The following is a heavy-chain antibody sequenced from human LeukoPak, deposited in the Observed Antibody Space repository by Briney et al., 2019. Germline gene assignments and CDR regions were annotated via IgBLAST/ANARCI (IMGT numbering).Heavy chain of an antibody. Sequence: GASVKVSCKASGGTFSSYAISWVRQAPGQGLEWMGGIIPIFGTANYAQKFQGRVTITADESTSTAYMELSSLRSEDTAVYYCASSSWTAGPRAFDIWGQGTMVTVSS. J-gene: IGHJ3*02. CDR3: ASSSWTAGPRAFDI. V-gene: IGHV1-69*13. CDR1: GGTFSSYA. CDR2: IIPIFGTA. D-gene: IGHD6-13*01.